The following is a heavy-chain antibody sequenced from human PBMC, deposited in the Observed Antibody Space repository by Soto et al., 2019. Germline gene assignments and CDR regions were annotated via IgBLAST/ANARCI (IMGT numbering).Heavy chain of an antibody. V-gene: IGHV5-51*01. J-gene: IGHJ6*02. D-gene: IGHD4-17*01. CDR3: ARLGMATVVTPVHYYYGMDV. CDR1: GYSFTSYW. CDR2: TYPGDSDI. Sequence: GESLKISCKGSGYSFTSYWIAWVRQVPGKGLELMGVTYPGDSDIRYSPSFQGQVTISADKSISTAYLQWSSLKASDTAMYYWARLGMATVVTPVHYYYGMDVWGQGTTVTVSS.